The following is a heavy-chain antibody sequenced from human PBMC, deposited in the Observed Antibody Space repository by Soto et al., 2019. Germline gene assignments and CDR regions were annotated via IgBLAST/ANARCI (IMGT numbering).Heavy chain of an antibody. V-gene: IGHV1-69*01. CDR1: GDTFKNCV. CDR2: IITLFGTT. D-gene: IGHD7-27*01. J-gene: IGHJ6*02. CDR3: AAELGFCKLSVV. Sequence: QVQVVQSGVEVRRPGSSVKVSCKASGDTFKNCVISWVRQAPGQGLEWMGGIITLFGTTDFAQRFQGRLTITTDESTTTAYMELSRLRSEDTATYYCAAELGFCKLSVVWGQGTTVIVSS.